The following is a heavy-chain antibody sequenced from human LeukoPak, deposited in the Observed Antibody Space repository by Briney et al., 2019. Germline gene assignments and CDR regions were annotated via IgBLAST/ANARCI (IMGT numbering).Heavy chain of an antibody. J-gene: IGHJ4*02. CDR3: ARHEVVVVLPDY. CDR2: IYPGDSDT. Sequence: GESLKISCKGSGYNFASSWIAWVRQVPGKGLEWMGIIYPGDSDTRYSPSFQGQVTISADTSISTAYLQWSSLKASDTAMYYCARHEVVVVLPDYWGQGTLVTVSS. CDR1: GYNFASSW. D-gene: IGHD3-22*01. V-gene: IGHV5-51*01.